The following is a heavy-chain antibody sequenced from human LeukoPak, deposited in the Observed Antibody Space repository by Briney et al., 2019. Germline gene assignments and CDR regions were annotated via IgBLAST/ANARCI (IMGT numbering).Heavy chain of an antibody. D-gene: IGHD3-22*01. Sequence: GGSLRLSCAASGFTFSSYSMNWVRQAPGGGLEWVSSISSSSGYIYYADSVKGRFTISRENAKNSLYLQMSSLGAEDTAVYYCAVFDLTVVDITPWGQGTLVTVSS. CDR3: AVFDLTVVDITP. CDR2: ISSSSGYI. J-gene: IGHJ5*02. CDR1: GFTFSSYS. V-gene: IGHV3-21*01.